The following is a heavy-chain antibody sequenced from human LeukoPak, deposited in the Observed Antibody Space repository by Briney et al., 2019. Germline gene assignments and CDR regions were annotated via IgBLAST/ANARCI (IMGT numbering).Heavy chain of an antibody. CDR2: ISSSSNYI. Sequence: GGSLRLSCAASGFTFRNYSMNWVRQAPGQGLEWVSSISSSSNYIFYADSVKGRFTISRDNARNSLFLQMNSLRAEDTAVYYCARVLPSKVFDYWGQGTLVTVSS. V-gene: IGHV3-21*01. CDR3: ARVLPSKVFDY. J-gene: IGHJ4*02. CDR1: GFTFRNYS. D-gene: IGHD3-10*01.